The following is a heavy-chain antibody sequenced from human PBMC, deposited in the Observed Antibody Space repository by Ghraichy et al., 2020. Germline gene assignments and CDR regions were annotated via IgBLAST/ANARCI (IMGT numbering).Heavy chain of an antibody. CDR1: GFTFSSYD. CDR2: ISKSSGTI. V-gene: IGHV3-48*01. CDR3: ARDLDLRGAYYGMDV. D-gene: IGHD1-1*01. J-gene: IGHJ6*04. Sequence: GGSLRLSCVASGFTFSSYDMHWVRQAPGKGLEWVSYISKSSGTINYAPSVRGRFTISRDNKRNTMYLQMNSLRVEDTALYYCARDLDLRGAYYGMDVWGEGTAVTIAS.